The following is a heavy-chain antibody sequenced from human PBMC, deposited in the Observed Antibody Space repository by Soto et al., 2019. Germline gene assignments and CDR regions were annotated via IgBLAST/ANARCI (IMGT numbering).Heavy chain of an antibody. Sequence: PETLCLTCTVSGGSISSYYWSWIRQPAGKGLEWIGRIYTSGSTNYNPSLKSRVTMSVDTSKNQFSLKLSSVTAADTAVYYCAREKVPAPLNWFDPWGQGTLVTVSA. CDR2: IYTSGST. CDR1: GGSISSYY. V-gene: IGHV4-4*07. CDR3: AREKVPAPLNWFDP. J-gene: IGHJ5*02.